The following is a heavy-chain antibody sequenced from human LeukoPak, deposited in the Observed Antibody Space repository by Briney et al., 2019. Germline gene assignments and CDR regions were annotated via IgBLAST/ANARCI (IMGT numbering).Heavy chain of an antibody. CDR3: AKDLRVEGPTFGFY. D-gene: IGHD3-10*01. V-gene: IGHV3-23*01. CDR1: GFTFSSYA. CDR2: ISGSGGST. Sequence: GGSLRLSCAASGFTFSSYAMSWVRQAPGKGLEWVSAISGSGGSTYYADSVKGRFAISRDNSKNTLYLQMNSLRAEDTAVYYCAKDLRVEGPTFGFYWGQGTLVTVSS. J-gene: IGHJ4*02.